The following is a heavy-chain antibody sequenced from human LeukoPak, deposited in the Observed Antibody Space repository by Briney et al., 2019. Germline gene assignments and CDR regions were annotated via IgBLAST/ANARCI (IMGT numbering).Heavy chain of an antibody. D-gene: IGHD5-12*01. CDR3: ARDGAGYQDAFDI. CDR2: INHSGST. V-gene: IGHV4-34*01. CDR1: GGSFSGYY. Sequence: SETLSLTCAVYGGSFSGYYWSWIRQPPGKGLEWIGEINHSGSTNYNPSLKSRVAISVDRSKNQFSLKLSSVTAADTAVYYCARDGAGYQDAFDIWGQGTMVTVSS. J-gene: IGHJ3*02.